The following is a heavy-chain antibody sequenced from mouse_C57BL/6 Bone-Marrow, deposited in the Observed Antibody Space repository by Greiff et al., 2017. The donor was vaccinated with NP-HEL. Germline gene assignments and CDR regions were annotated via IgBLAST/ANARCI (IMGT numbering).Heavy chain of an antibody. D-gene: IGHD1-1*01. CDR2: IRNKANGYTT. CDR3: ARSITTEAWFAY. V-gene: IGHV7-3*01. CDR1: GFTFTDYY. Sequence: EVKLVESGGGLVQPGGSLSLSCAASGFTFTDYYMSWVRQPPGKALEWLGFIRNKANGYTTEYSASVKGRFTISRDNSQRILYLQMNALRAEDSATYYCARSITTEAWFAYWGQGTLVTVSA. J-gene: IGHJ3*01.